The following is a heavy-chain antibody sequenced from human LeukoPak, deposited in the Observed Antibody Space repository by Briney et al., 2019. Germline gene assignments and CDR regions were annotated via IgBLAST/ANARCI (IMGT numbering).Heavy chain of an antibody. CDR1: GYTFTGYY. CDR2: MNPNSGNT. CDR3: ARGHDYGDYGWFDP. Sequence: ASVKVSCKASGYTFTGYYIHWVRQATGQGLEWMGWMNPNSGNTGYAQKFQGRVTMTRNTSISTAYMELSSLRSEDTAVYYCARGHDYGDYGWFDPWGQGTLVTVSS. V-gene: IGHV1-8*02. D-gene: IGHD4-17*01. J-gene: IGHJ5*02.